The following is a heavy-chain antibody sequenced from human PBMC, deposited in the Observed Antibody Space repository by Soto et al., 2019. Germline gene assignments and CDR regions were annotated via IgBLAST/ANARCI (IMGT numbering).Heavy chain of an antibody. D-gene: IGHD5-12*01. Sequence: SETLSLTCTVSGGTISSWYWSWIRQPPGKGLEWIGYIYYSGSTNYNPSLKSRVTISVDTSKNQFSLKLSSVTAADTAVYYCARSRYSGYDSLDYWGQGTLVTSPQ. CDR1: GGTISSWY. CDR2: IYYSGST. J-gene: IGHJ4*02. CDR3: ARSRYSGYDSLDY. V-gene: IGHV4-59*08.